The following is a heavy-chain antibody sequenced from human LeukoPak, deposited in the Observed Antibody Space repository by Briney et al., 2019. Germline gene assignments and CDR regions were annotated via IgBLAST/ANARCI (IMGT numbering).Heavy chain of an antibody. CDR3: ATKTGFDD. V-gene: IGHV3-21*01. Sequence: GGSLRLSCAASGFTFSSHTMNWVRRAPGKGLEWVSSITSSGTYIYYADSQKGRFTISRDNAKDSLYLQMNSLRAEDTAVYYCATKTGFDDWGQGTLVTVSS. CDR1: GFTFSSHT. D-gene: IGHD1-1*01. CDR2: ITSSGTYI. J-gene: IGHJ4*02.